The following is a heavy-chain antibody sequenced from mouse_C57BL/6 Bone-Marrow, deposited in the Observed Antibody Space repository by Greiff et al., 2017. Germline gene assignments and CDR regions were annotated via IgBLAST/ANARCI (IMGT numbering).Heavy chain of an antibody. D-gene: IGHD1-1*01. V-gene: IGHV1-5*01. CDR1: GYTFTSYW. CDR3: TYYYGSSYGYFDY. CDR2: IYPGNSDT. J-gene: IGHJ2*01. Sequence: EVQLQQSGTVLARPGASVKMSCKTSGYTFTSYWMHWVKQRPGQGLEWIGAIYPGNSDTSYNQKFKGKAKLTAVTSASTAYMELSSLTNEDSAVYYCTYYYGSSYGYFDYWGQGTTLTVSS.